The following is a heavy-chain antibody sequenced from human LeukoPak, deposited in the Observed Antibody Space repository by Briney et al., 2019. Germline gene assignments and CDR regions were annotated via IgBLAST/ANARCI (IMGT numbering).Heavy chain of an antibody. CDR1: GFTFSDYY. Sequence: GGSLRLSCAASGFTFSDYYMSWIRQAPGKGLEWVSYISSSGSTIYYADSVKGRFTISRDNAKNSLYLQMNSLRAEDTAVYFCAKSGCTSTSCSHYFDYWGQGTLVTVSS. CDR3: AKSGCTSTSCSHYFDY. J-gene: IGHJ4*02. D-gene: IGHD2-2*01. CDR2: ISSSGSTI. V-gene: IGHV3-11*04.